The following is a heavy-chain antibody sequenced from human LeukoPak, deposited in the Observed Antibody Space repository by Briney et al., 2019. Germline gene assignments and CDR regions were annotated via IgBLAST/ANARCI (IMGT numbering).Heavy chain of an antibody. Sequence: ASVKVSCKVSGYTLTELSMHWVRQAPGKGLEWMGGFDPEDGETIYAQKFQDRVTMTTDTSTSTAYMELRSLRSDDTAVYYCARDSSGWYRWFDPWGQGTLVTVSS. J-gene: IGHJ5*02. V-gene: IGHV1-24*01. CDR2: FDPEDGET. CDR3: ARDSSGWYRWFDP. CDR1: GYTLTELS. D-gene: IGHD6-19*01.